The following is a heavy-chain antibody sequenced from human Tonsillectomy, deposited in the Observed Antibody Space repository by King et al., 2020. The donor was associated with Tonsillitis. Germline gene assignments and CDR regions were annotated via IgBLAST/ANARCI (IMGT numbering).Heavy chain of an antibody. V-gene: IGHV4-38-2*01. CDR3: ARAGYASESYYNTDYFDY. CDR2: IYHSGST. CDR1: GSSISSGYY. J-gene: IGHJ4*02. Sequence: KLQESGPGLVKPSETLSLTCAVSGSSISSGYYWGWIRQHPGKGLEWIGSIYHSGSTYYNPSPQSRVTISVDTSKNQFYLKLSSVTAADTAVYYCARAGYASESYYNTDYFDYWGQGTLVTVSS. D-gene: IGHD3-10*01.